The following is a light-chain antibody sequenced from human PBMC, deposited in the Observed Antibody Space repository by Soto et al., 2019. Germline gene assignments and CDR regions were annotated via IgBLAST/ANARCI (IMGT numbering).Light chain of an antibody. CDR2: AAS. Sequence: AIRMTQSPSSLSASTGDRVTITCRASQGISSYLAWYQQKPGKAPKVLIYAASTLQSGVPSRFSGSGSGTDFTLTISCLQPEDFATYYCQQYYSYPRTFGQGTKVEIK. V-gene: IGKV1-8*01. J-gene: IGKJ1*01. CDR1: QGISSY. CDR3: QQYYSYPRT.